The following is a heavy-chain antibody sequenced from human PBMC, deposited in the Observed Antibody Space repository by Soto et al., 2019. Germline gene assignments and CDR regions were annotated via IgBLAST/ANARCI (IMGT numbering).Heavy chain of an antibody. CDR1: GGSISSSSYY. V-gene: IGHV4-39*01. CDR3: ATNYAYYYYYGMDV. Sequence: LSLTCTVSGGSISSSSYYWGWIRQPPGKGLEWIGSIYYSGSTYYNPSLKSRVTISVDTSKNQFSLKLSSVTAADTAVYYCATNYAYYYYYGMDVWGQGTTVTGSS. J-gene: IGHJ6*02. CDR2: IYYSGST. D-gene: IGHD4-4*01.